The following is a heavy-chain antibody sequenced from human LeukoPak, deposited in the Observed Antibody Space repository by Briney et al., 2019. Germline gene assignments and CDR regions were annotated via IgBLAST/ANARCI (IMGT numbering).Heavy chain of an antibody. CDR2: LSYDGRDN. D-gene: IGHD2-2*01. CDR3: ARVTCKTSCSNGVYLDY. V-gene: IGHV3-30*17. J-gene: IGHJ4*02. CDR1: GFTFSSYE. Sequence: GGSLRLSCAASGFTFSSYEMHWVRQAPGKGLEWVALLSYDGRDNYYADSVKGRFTISRDNSKNTLYLQMTSLRAEDTAVYYCARVTCKTSCSNGVYLDYWGQGTLVTVSS.